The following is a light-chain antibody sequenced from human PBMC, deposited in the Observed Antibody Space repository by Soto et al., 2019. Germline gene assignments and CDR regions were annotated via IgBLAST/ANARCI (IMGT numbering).Light chain of an antibody. CDR2: GAS. CDR3: QQHNNWPPWA. Sequence: DIVMTQSPATLSVSPGERTTLSCRASQSVRSKLAWYQQKPGQAPRLLFYGASTRATGIPARFSGSGSGTEFTLTISILQSEDFAVYYCQQHNNWPPWAFGQGTKVEIK. V-gene: IGKV3-15*01. J-gene: IGKJ1*01. CDR1: QSVRSK.